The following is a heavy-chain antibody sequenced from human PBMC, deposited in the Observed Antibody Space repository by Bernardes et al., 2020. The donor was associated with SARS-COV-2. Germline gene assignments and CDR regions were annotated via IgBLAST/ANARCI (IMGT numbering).Heavy chain of an antibody. CDR3: APQGDTVMGV. CDR2: ISTNSRYI. Sequence: GSLRLSCAASGFTFSTHSMNWFRQTPGKGLEWVSSISTNSRYIYYVDSVKGRFTISRDNAKNSLFLQMNSLRAEDTAVYYCAPQGDTVMGVWGQGTLVTVSS. CDR1: GFTFSTHS. V-gene: IGHV3-21*01. D-gene: IGHD5-18*01. J-gene: IGHJ4*02.